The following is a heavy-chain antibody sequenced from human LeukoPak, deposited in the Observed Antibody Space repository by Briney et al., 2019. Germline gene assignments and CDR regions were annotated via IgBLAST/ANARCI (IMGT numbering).Heavy chain of an antibody. Sequence: SETLSLTCAVSGDSISSDYWSWIRQPPGKGLEWIGSIYYTGNTYYNPSLKSRVTISVDTSKNQFSLKLSSVTAADTAVYYCVRHQEGMVRGVLYYMDVWGTGTTVTISS. CDR3: VRHQEGMVRGVLYYMDV. CDR2: IYYTGNT. D-gene: IGHD3-10*01. J-gene: IGHJ6*03. V-gene: IGHV4-39*01. CDR1: GDSISSDY.